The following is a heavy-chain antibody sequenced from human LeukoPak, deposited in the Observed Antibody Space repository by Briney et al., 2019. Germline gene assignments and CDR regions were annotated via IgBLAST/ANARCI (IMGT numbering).Heavy chain of an antibody. D-gene: IGHD6-19*01. CDR1: GFTFSTYW. V-gene: IGHV3-74*01. Sequence: GGSLRLSCAASGFTFSTYWMHWVRQVPGKGLVWVSRIEGDGSSTSYADSVKGRFTISRDNAKNTLDLQMNSLRAEDTAVYYCARDPSYTSGYFDDWGQGTPVIVSS. CDR3: ARDPSYTSGYFDD. CDR2: IEGDGSST. J-gene: IGHJ4*02.